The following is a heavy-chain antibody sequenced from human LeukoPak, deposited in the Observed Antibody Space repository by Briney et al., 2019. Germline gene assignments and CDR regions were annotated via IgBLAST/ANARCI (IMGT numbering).Heavy chain of an antibody. D-gene: IGHD1-26*01. CDR2: INHSGST. CDR3: ARDLPVGIVGAPSSDY. Sequence: PSETLSLTCAVYGGSFSGYYWSWIRQPPGKGLEWIGEINHSGSTNYNPSLKSRVTISVDTSKNQFSLKLSSVTAADTAVYYCARDLPVGIVGAPSSDYWGQGTLVTVSS. CDR1: GGSFSGYY. J-gene: IGHJ4*02. V-gene: IGHV4-34*01.